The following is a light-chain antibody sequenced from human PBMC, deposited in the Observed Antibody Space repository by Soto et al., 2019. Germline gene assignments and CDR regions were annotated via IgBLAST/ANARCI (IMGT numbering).Light chain of an antibody. V-gene: IGKV1-5*01. J-gene: IGKJ4*01. CDR1: QGISSR. CDR2: DAS. CDR3: QHYNSYSGT. Sequence: DIEMTRSPSCLSASVVDRFTITCLASQGISSRLAWYQQKPGKPPKLLISDASSLQSGVPSSFSGSGSGTEFTLTISSLQPDDFATYYCQHYNSYSGTFGGGTKVDIK.